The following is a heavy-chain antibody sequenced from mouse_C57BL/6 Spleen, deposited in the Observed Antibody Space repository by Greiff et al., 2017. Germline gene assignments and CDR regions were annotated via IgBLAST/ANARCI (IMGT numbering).Heavy chain of an antibody. J-gene: IGHJ2*01. CDR1: GYTFTSYW. CDR2: IYPGNSDT. CDR3: TRKRDYYGSSFFDY. V-gene: IGHV1-5*01. D-gene: IGHD1-1*01. Sequence: EVQLQQSGTVLARPGASVKMSCKTSGYTFTSYWMHWVKQRPGQGLEWIGAIYPGNSDTSYNQKFKGKAKLTAVTSASTAYMELSSLTNEDSAVYYCTRKRDYYGSSFFDYWGQGTTLTVSS.